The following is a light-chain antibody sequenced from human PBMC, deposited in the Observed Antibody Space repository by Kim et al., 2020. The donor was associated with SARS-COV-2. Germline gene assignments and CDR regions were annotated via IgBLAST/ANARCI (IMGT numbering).Light chain of an antibody. CDR3: SSYTSSSTF. V-gene: IGLV2-14*04. Sequence: PRQSLPISCPGTGIAVGRYTYVSWYQQHPGKAPILMIYDVSKRPSGVSNRFSGSKSGNTASLTISGLQAEDEADYYCSSYTSSSTFFGTGTKVTVL. J-gene: IGLJ1*01. CDR2: DVS. CDR1: GIAVGRYTY.